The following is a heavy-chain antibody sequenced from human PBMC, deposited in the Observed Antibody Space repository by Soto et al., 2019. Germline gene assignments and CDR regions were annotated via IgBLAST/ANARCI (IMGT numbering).Heavy chain of an antibody. Sequence: ASETLSLTCTVSGYSIRNGYYWGWIRQPPGKGLEWIGTIYHSGSTYYNPSLKSRVTISVDASENHFSLKLSSVTAADTAVYYCARVGSSSWYGGHDWFDPWGQGTLVTVSS. J-gene: IGHJ5*02. CDR2: IYHSGST. V-gene: IGHV4-38-2*02. CDR3: ARVGSSSWYGGHDWFDP. CDR1: GYSIRNGYY. D-gene: IGHD6-13*01.